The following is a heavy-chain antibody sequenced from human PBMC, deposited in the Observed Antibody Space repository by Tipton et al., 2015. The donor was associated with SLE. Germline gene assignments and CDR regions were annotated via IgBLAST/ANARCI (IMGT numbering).Heavy chain of an antibody. V-gene: IGHV4-59*08. CDR3: ARRGSYMGPLQA. J-gene: IGHJ5*02. D-gene: IGHD5-24*01. CDR2: VYYSGST. Sequence: TLSLTCTVSGGSINNYYWSWIRQPPGKGLEWIGYVYYSGSTNYSPSLKSRVTISVDTSKNQFSLKLGSVTAAATAVYYCARRGSYMGPLQAWGQGTLVTVSS. CDR1: GGSINNYY.